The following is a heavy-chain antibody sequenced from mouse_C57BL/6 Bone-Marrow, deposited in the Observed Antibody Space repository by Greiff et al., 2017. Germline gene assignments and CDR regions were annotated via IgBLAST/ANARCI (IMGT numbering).Heavy chain of an antibody. CDR1: GFTFSSYG. V-gene: IGHV5-6*01. J-gene: IGHJ2*01. CDR2: ISSGGSYT. Sequence: DVQLVESGGDLVKPGGSLTLSCAASGFTFSSYGMSWVRQTPDKRLEWVATISSGGSYTYYPASVKGRFTISRDNAKNTLYPQMSSLKSEDTAMYYCARHGGLRPLDYWGQGTTLTVSA. D-gene: IGHD2-4*01. CDR3: ARHGGLRPLDY.